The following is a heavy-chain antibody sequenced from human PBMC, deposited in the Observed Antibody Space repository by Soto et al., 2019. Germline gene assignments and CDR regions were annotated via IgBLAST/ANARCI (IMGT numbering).Heavy chain of an antibody. CDR2: ISRSGDTT. J-gene: IGHJ4*02. CDR1: GFTFASYD. V-gene: IGHV3-23*01. D-gene: IGHD1-26*01. CDR3: AKIASGTYPYYFDY. Sequence: EVQLLESGGGLVQPGGSLRLSCAASGFTFASYDMNWVRQAPGKGLEWVSAISRSGDTTYSADCVKGRFTISRDNSKNALYLQMNSLRAEDTAVYYCAKIASGTYPYYFDYWGQGILVTVSS.